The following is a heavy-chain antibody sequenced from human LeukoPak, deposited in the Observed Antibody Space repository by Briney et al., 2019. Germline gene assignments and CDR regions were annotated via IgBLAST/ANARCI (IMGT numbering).Heavy chain of an antibody. J-gene: IGHJ4*02. Sequence: PSETLSLTCTVSGGSVSSGSYYWSWIRQPPGKGLEWIGYIYYSGSTNYNPSLKSRVTISVDTSKNQFSLKLSSVTAADTAVYYCAADSSGLLFDYWGRGTLVTVSS. D-gene: IGHD3-22*01. CDR1: GGSVSSGSYY. V-gene: IGHV4-61*01. CDR2: IYYSGST. CDR3: AADSSGLLFDY.